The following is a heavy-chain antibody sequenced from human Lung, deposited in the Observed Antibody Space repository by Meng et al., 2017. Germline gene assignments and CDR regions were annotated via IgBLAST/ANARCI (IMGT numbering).Heavy chain of an antibody. CDR1: VGCVSYVF. V-gene: IGHV4-34*01. D-gene: IGHD4-11*01. J-gene: IGHJ4*02. Sequence: WCVVVLLLSGPSPPTCVCCVGCVSYVFWNWILQLPGKWLVWIGEIKHSGSTNYNPSPESRATISVDTSQNNLSLKLSSVTAADSAVYYCARGPTTMAHDFDYWCQGTLVTVSS. CDR2: IKHSGST. CDR3: ARGPTTMAHDFDY.